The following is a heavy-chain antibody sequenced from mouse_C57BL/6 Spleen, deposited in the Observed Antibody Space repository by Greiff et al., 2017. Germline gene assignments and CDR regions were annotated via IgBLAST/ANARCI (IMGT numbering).Heavy chain of an antibody. V-gene: IGHV5-6*01. CDR3: ARGWNTVVATKAMDY. Sequence: EVQRVESGGDLVKPGGSLKLSCAASGFTFSSYGMSWVRQTPDKRLEWVATISSCGSYTYYPGNVKGRFTISRDNAKNTLYLQMSSLKYEDTAMYYGARGWNTVVATKAMDYWGQGTSVTVSS. CDR1: GFTFSSYG. CDR2: ISSCGSYT. D-gene: IGHD1-1*01. J-gene: IGHJ4*01.